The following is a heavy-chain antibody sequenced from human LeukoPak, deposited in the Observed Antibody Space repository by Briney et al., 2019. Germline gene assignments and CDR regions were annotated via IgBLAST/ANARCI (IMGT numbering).Heavy chain of an antibody. CDR2: IRYDGSNK. CDR3: AKDPLWFGESFGFDY. J-gene: IGHJ4*02. V-gene: IGHV3-30*02. D-gene: IGHD3-10*01. CDR1: GFTFSSYG. Sequence: GVSLRLSCAASGFTFSSYGMHWVRQAPGKGLEWVAFIRYDGSNKYYADSVKGRFTISRDNSKNTLYLQMNSLRAEDTAVYYCAKDPLWFGESFGFDYWGQGTLVTVSS.